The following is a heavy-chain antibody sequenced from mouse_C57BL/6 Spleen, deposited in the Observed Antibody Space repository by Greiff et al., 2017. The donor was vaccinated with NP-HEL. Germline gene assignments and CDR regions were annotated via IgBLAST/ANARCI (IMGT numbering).Heavy chain of an antibody. V-gene: IGHV1-42*01. CDR1: GYSFTGYY. J-gene: IGHJ2*01. D-gene: IGHD1-1*01. Sequence: VQLQQSGPELVKPGASVKISCKASGYSFTGYYMNWVKQSPEQSLEWIGEINPSTGGTTSNQKFKAKATLTVDKSSSTAYMQLKSLTSEDSAVYYCAREGSSPYFDYWGQGTTLTVSS. CDR2: INPSTGGT. CDR3: AREGSSPYFDY.